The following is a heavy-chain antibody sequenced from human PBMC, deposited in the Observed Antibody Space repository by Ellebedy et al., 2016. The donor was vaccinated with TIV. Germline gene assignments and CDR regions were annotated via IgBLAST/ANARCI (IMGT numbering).Heavy chain of an antibody. CDR3: ARASSLTVSHDAFDI. CDR2: ISGSGGST. Sequence: GESLKISXAASGFTFSSYAMSWVRQAPGKGLEWVSAISGSGGSTYYADSVKGRFTISRENAKNSLYLQMNSLRAGDTAVYYCARASSLTVSHDAFDIWGQGTMVTVSS. D-gene: IGHD6-6*01. J-gene: IGHJ3*02. CDR1: GFTFSSYA. V-gene: IGHV3-23*01.